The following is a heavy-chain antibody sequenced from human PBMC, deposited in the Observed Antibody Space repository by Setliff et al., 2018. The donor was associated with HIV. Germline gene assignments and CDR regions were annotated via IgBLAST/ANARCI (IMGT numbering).Heavy chain of an antibody. Sequence: SETLSLTCAVSGYYIRSGYYWGWIRQPPGKGLEWIGTIHHSGSTCYSPSLKSRLSMSVDTSKNQFSQKLTSVTAADTAVYYCARDGRDVHYWGQGTLVTVSS. J-gene: IGHJ4*02. CDR1: GYYIRSGYY. CDR3: ARDGRDVHY. V-gene: IGHV4-38-2*02. CDR2: IHHSGST.